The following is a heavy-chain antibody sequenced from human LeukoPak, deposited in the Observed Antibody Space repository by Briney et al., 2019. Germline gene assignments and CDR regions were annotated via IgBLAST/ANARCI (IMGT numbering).Heavy chain of an antibody. J-gene: IGHJ3*02. CDR1: GGSFSGYY. CDR3: ARLYYDILTGYRKIDAFDI. D-gene: IGHD3-9*01. Sequence: SETLSLTCAVYGGSFSGYYWSWSRQPPGMGLEWIGEINHSGSTNYNPSLKSRVTISVDTSKNQFSLKLSSVTAADTAVYYCARLYYDILTGYRKIDAFDIWGQGTMVTVSS. V-gene: IGHV4-34*01. CDR2: INHSGST.